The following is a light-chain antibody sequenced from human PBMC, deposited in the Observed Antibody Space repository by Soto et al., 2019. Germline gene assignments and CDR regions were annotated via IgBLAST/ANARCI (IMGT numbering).Light chain of an antibody. CDR3: QQYNNWLHWT. V-gene: IGKV3-15*01. Sequence: EIVMTQSPATLSVSPGERATLSCRASQSVSSNLAWYQQKPGQAPRLLIYGASTRATGIPARFSGSGSGTEFTCTISSLLSEEFVVYYGQQYNNWLHWTFVQGTKVEIK. CDR2: GAS. CDR1: QSVSSN. J-gene: IGKJ1*01.